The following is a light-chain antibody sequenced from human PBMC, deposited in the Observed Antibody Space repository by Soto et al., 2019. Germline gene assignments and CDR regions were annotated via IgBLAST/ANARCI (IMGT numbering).Light chain of an antibody. CDR2: EVS. Sequence: QSVLTQPASVSGSPGQSITISCTGTSSDIGGYNYVSWYQQHPGKAPKFMIYEVSNRPSGVSNRFSASKSGNTASLTISGLQAEDEADYYCSSYTSSSTPVVFGGGTKLTVL. V-gene: IGLV2-14*01. J-gene: IGLJ2*01. CDR3: SSYTSSSTPVV. CDR1: SSDIGGYNY.